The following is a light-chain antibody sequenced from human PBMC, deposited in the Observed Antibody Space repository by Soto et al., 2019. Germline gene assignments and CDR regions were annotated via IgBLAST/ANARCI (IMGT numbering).Light chain of an antibody. V-gene: IGKV1-6*01. CDR3: LQDNNFPPT. Sequence: AIHMTQSPSSLSASLGDRVNITCRASQGIGNDLGWYQQKPRKAPKVLIYAASSLQSGVLSRFSGSGSGTHFTLTISSLQPEDFATYYCLQDNNFPPTFGGGTKVEIK. J-gene: IGKJ4*01. CDR2: AAS. CDR1: QGIGND.